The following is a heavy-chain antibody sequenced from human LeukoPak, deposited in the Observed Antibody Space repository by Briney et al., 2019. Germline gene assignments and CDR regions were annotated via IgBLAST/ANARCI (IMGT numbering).Heavy chain of an antibody. D-gene: IGHD3-9*01. J-gene: IGHJ4*02. CDR1: GGSFSGYY. CDR2: INHSGST. Sequence: SWETLSLTCAVYGGSFSGYYWRWIRQPPGKGLEWIAEINHSGSTNYNPSLKSRVTISVDTSKNQYSLKLSSVTAADTAVYYCARTYYDILTGFYYFDYWGQGTLVTVSS. V-gene: IGHV4-34*01. CDR3: ARTYYDILTGFYYFDY.